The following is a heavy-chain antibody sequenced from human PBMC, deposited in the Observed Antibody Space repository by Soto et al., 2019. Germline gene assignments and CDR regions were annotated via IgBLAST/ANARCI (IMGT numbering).Heavy chain of an antibody. J-gene: IGHJ3*02. D-gene: IGHD3-22*01. CDR2: IFYSGST. V-gene: IGHV4-31*03. Sequence: QVQLQESGPGLVKPSQTLSLTCTVSGGSISSGGYYWRWIRQHPGKGLEWIGYIFYSGSTYYNPSPTSRVTISVDTSKNQFSLKLSSVTAADTAVYYCARYDNSGSHGVDIWGQGTMVTVSS. CDR3: ARYDNSGSHGVDI. CDR1: GGSISSGGYY.